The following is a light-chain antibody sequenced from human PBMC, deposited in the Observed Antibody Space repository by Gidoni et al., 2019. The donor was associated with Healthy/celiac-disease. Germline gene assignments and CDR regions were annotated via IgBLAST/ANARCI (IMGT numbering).Light chain of an antibody. CDR2: GAS. V-gene: IGKV3-15*01. J-gene: IGKJ1*01. CDR1: QSVSSN. Sequence: EIVMTQSPATLSVSPGERATPAFRASQSVSSNLGWYQQKPGQAPRLLIYGASTRATGIPARFSGSGCGTEFTLTISSLQSEDFAVYYCQQYNNWWTFGQGTKVEIK. CDR3: QQYNNWWT.